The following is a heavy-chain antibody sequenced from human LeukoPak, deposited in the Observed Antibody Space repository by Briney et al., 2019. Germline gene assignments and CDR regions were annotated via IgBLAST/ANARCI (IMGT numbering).Heavy chain of an antibody. D-gene: IGHD2-15*01. CDR3: ARAAAWYCSGGSCYSYYYYYMDV. CDR1: GFTFSSYS. CDR2: ISSSSSYI. J-gene: IGHJ6*03. V-gene: IGHV3-21*01. Sequence: PGGSLRLSCAASGFTFSSYSMNWVRQAPGKGLEWVSSISSSSSYIYYADSVKGRFTISRDNAKNSLYLQMNSLRAEDTAVYYCARAAAWYCSGGSCYSYYYYYMDVWGKGTTVTVSS.